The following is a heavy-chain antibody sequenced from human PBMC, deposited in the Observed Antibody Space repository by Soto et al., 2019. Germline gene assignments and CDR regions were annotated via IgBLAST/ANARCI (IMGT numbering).Heavy chain of an antibody. J-gene: IGHJ6*02. CDR3: VMVDNYVTPTPQDV. D-gene: IGHD3-16*01. Sequence: QVQLVQSGDEVKKPGASVKVSCKASGYIFVNYGIAWVRQAPGQGLKWMGWISPYTGNTHSASKVQGRLTMTTDTSTSTAYMDLRSLTSDDTAVYYCVMVDNYVTPTPQDVWGQGTTVTVSS. CDR1: GYIFVNYG. V-gene: IGHV1-18*01. CDR2: ISPYTGNT.